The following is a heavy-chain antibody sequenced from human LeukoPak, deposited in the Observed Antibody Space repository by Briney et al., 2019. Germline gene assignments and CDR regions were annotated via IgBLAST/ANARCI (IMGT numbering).Heavy chain of an antibody. V-gene: IGHV1-69*13. CDR3: ARRYYDFWSGYHNWFDP. CDR2: IIPIFGTA. J-gene: IGHJ5*02. CDR1: GYTLTELS. D-gene: IGHD3-3*01. Sequence: GASVKVSCKVSGYTLTELSMHWVRQAPGQGLEWMGGIIPIFGTANYAQKFQGRVTITADESTSTAYMELSSLRSEDTAVYYCARRYYDFWSGYHNWFDPWGQGTLVTVSS.